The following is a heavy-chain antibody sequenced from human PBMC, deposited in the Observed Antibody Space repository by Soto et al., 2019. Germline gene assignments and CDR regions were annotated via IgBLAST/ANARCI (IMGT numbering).Heavy chain of an antibody. V-gene: IGHV3-15*07. J-gene: IGHJ4*02. D-gene: IGHD5-12*01. Sequence: GGSLRLSCAASGFTFSNAWINWVRQAPGKGLEWVGRIKSKTDGGTTDFAAPVKGRFAISRDDSKDMVYLQMNSLRAEDTAVYYCVRVPTGRYAFSLDDYWGQGTLVTVSS. CDR2: IKSKTDGGTT. CDR1: GFTFSNAW. CDR3: VRVPTGRYAFSLDDY.